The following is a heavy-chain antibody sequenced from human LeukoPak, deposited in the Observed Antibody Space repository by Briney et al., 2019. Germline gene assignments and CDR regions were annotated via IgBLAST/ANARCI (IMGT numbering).Heavy chain of an antibody. CDR3: ARCYYDSSGSTFDY. J-gene: IGHJ4*02. D-gene: IGHD3-22*01. Sequence: ESLTLSCKGSGYSFISYWIGWVRQMPGKGREWMGLIYPGDSDTRYIPSFQGQVTISADKSINIAYLQWSSLKASDTAMYYCARCYYDSSGSTFDYWGQGTLVTVSS. V-gene: IGHV5-51*01. CDR2: IYPGDSDT. CDR1: GYSFISYW.